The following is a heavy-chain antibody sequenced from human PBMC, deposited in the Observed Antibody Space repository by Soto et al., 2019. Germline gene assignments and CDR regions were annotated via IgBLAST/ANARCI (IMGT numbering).Heavy chain of an antibody. Sequence: SETLSLTCTVSGGSISSSSYYWGWIRQPPGKGLEWIGSIYYSGSTYHNPSLKSRVTISVDTSKNQFSLKLSSVTAADTAVYYCAGSSGDYYDSSGYYSSFFDYWGQGTLVTGSS. CDR3: AGSSGDYYDSSGYYSSFFDY. CDR2: IYYSGST. V-gene: IGHV4-39*01. J-gene: IGHJ4*02. CDR1: GGSISSSSYY. D-gene: IGHD3-22*01.